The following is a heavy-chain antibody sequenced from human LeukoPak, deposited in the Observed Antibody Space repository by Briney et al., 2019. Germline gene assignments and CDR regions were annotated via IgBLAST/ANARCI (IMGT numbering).Heavy chain of an antibody. V-gene: IGHV3-72*01. CDR2: TRNKANSYTT. CDR3: ARVGIVGGIGYFDS. D-gene: IGHD1-26*01. CDR1: GFTFSDHY. J-gene: IGHJ4*02. Sequence: GGSLRLSCAASGFTFSDHYMDWDRQAPGKGLEWVGRTRNKANSYTTEYAASVKGRFTISRDDSKNSVYLQMNSLKTEDTAVYYCARVGIVGGIGYFDSWGQGTLVTVSS.